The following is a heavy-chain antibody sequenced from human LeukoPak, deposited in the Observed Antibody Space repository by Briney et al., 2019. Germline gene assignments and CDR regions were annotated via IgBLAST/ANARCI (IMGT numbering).Heavy chain of an antibody. CDR1: GYTFTGYY. V-gene: IGHV1-2*02. Sequence: ASVKVSCKASGYTFTGYYMQWVRQAPGQGLEWMGWINPNSGGTNYAQKFQGRVTMTRDTSISTAYMELSRLRSDDTAVYYCARGAGSSGYYIHDYWAQGTLVTVSS. CDR2: INPNSGGT. CDR3: ARGAGSSGYYIHDY. J-gene: IGHJ4*02. D-gene: IGHD3-22*01.